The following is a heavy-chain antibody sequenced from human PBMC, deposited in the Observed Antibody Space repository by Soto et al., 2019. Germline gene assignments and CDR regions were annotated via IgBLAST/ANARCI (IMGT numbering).Heavy chain of an antibody. V-gene: IGHV3-30*18. D-gene: IGHD3-22*01. Sequence: ESGGGVVQPGRSLRLSCAASGFTFSSYGMHWVRQAPGKGLEWVAVISYDGSNKYYADSVKGRFTISRDNSKNTLYLQMNSLRAEDTAVYYCAKNLLYYDSSGYFDYWGQGTLVTVSS. CDR2: ISYDGSNK. CDR3: AKNLLYYDSSGYFDY. J-gene: IGHJ4*02. CDR1: GFTFSSYG.